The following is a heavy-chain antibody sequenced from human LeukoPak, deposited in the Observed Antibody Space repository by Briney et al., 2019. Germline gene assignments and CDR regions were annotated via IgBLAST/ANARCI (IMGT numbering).Heavy chain of an antibody. Sequence: PSQTLSLTCTVSGGSISSGGYYWSWIRQHPGKGLEWIGYIYYSGSTYYNPSLKSRVTISVDTSKNQFSLKLSSVTAADTAVYYCARDRTAERALDIWGQGTMVTVSS. CDR3: ARDRTAERALDI. J-gene: IGHJ3*02. CDR1: GGSISSGGYY. V-gene: IGHV4-31*03. CDR2: IYYSGST.